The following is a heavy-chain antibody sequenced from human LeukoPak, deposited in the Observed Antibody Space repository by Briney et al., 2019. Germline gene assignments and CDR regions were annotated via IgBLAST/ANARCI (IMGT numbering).Heavy chain of an antibody. V-gene: IGHV4-4*07. CDR2: IYDRGST. Sequence: SETLSLTCTVSADSMRSYYWSWIRQPAGKGLDWIGHIYDRGSTKYNPSLKSRVTMSVDTSKNQFSPRLRSVTAADTAVFYCAREPYYDSSGYYLDFWGQGILVTVSS. CDR3: AREPYYDSSGYYLDF. CDR1: ADSMRSYY. J-gene: IGHJ4*02. D-gene: IGHD3-22*01.